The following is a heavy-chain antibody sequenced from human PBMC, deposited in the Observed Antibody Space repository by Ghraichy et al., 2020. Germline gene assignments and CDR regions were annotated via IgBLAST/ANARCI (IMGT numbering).Heavy chain of an antibody. D-gene: IGHD6-13*01. J-gene: IGHJ4*02. CDR3: AKDIRYSSSSQFDY. Sequence: GGSLRLSCAASGFTFDDYAMHWVRQVPGKGLQWVSGISWNSGNVGYADSVKGRFTISRDNAKNALYLQMNSLRVEDTALYYCAKDIRYSSSSQFDYWGQGTLVTVSS. CDR1: GFTFDDYA. V-gene: IGHV3-9*01. CDR2: ISWNSGNV.